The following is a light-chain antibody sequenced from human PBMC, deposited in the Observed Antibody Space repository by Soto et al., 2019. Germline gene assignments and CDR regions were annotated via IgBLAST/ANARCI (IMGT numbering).Light chain of an antibody. CDR2: GNS. J-gene: IGLJ2*01. CDR3: QSYDSSLSGGV. V-gene: IGLV1-40*01. CDR1: SSNIGAGYD. Sequence: QSVLTQPPSVSGAPGQRVTISCTGSSSNIGAGYDVHWYQQLPGTAPKLLIYGNSNRPSGVPDRFSGSKSGTSASLAITGIQDEDEADYYCQSYDSSLSGGVFGGGTKLTVL.